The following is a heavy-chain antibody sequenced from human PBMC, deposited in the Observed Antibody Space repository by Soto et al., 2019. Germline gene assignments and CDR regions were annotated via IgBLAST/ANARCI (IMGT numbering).Heavy chain of an antibody. V-gene: IGHV3-23*01. Sequence: EVQLLESGGGLVQPGGSLRLSCAASGFTFSSYAMSWVRQAPGKGLEWVSAISGSGGSTYYADSVKGRFTISRDNTKNTLCLQMNSLRADDTAVYYCATPPMPLAPIDYWGQGTLVTVFS. J-gene: IGHJ4*02. CDR1: GFTFSSYA. D-gene: IGHD2-2*01. CDR2: ISGSGGST. CDR3: ATPPMPLAPIDY.